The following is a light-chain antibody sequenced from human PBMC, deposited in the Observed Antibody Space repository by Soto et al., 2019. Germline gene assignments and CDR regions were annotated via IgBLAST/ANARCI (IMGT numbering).Light chain of an antibody. CDR1: QGISNY. CDR2: AAS. V-gene: IGKV1-27*01. Sequence: DIQMTQSPSSLSASVGDRVTITCRASQGISNYLAWYQQKPWKVPKLLIYAASTLQSGVPSRFSGSGSGTDLTLTISSVQPEDVATYYCQKYNSAPRTFGQGTKVEIK. CDR3: QKYNSAPRT. J-gene: IGKJ1*01.